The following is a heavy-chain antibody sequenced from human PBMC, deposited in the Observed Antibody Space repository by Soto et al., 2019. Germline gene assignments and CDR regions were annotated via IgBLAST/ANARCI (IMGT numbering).Heavy chain of an antibody. V-gene: IGHV4-39*02. Sequence: SETLSLTCTVSGGSISSSSYYWGWIRQPPGKGLEWIGSIYYSGNTYYTPSLKSRVTISVDTSKNQFSLKLSSVTAADTAVYYCAREGGRYCTGGSCQVDYWXQGTLVTVSS. D-gene: IGHD2-15*01. CDR2: IYYSGNT. CDR1: GGSISSSSYY. CDR3: AREGGRYCTGGSCQVDY. J-gene: IGHJ4*02.